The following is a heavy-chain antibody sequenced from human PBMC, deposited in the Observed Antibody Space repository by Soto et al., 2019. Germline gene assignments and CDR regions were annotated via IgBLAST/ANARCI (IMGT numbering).Heavy chain of an antibody. CDR2: IYYSGST. Sequence: KPSETLSLTCTVSGGSISSGGYYWSWIRQHPGKGLEWIGYIYYSGSTYYNPSLKSRVTISVDTSKNQFSLKLSSVTAADTAVYYCARQTGTKEGKVWFDPWGQGTLVTVSS. CDR1: GGSISSGGYY. D-gene: IGHD1-7*01. CDR3: ARQTGTKEGKVWFDP. J-gene: IGHJ5*02. V-gene: IGHV4-31*03.